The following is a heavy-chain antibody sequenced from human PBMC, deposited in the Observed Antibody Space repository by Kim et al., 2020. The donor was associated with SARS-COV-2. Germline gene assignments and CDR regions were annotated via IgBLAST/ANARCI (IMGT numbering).Heavy chain of an antibody. V-gene: IGHV4-59*01. CDR2: IYYSGST. Sequence: SETLSLTCTVSGGSISSYYWSWIRQPPGKGLEWIGYIYYSGSTNYNPSLKSRVTISVDTSKNQFSLKLSSVTAADTAVYYCARAGMHYDILTGYQENRNDAFDIWGQGTMVTVSS. CDR1: GGSISSYY. J-gene: IGHJ3*02. CDR3: ARAGMHYDILTGYQENRNDAFDI. D-gene: IGHD3-9*01.